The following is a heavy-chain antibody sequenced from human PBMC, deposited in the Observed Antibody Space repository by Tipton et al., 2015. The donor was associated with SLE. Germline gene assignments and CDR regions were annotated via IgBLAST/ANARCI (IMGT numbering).Heavy chain of an antibody. CDR2: INHSGST. D-gene: IGHD6-19*01. CDR1: GGSFSSYY. V-gene: IGHV4-34*09. CDR3: ARARWYSSGSAMGDAFDI. Sequence: TLSLTCAVYGGSFSSYYWSWIRQPPGKGLEWIGEINHSGSTNYNPSLKSRVTISVDTSKNQFSPKLSSVTAADTAVYYCARARWYSSGSAMGDAFDIWGQGTMVTVSS. J-gene: IGHJ3*02.